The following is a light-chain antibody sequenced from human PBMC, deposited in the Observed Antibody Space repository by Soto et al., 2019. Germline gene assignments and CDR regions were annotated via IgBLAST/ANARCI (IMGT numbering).Light chain of an antibody. Sequence: QSVLTQPASVSGSPGQSIAISCIGTSSDVGAYNYVSWYQQHPGKAPKLVIYDVNNRPSGVSNRFSGSKSGNTASLTISGLQAEDEADYYCSSYTTSGSVVFGGGTKVTVL. CDR1: SSDVGAYNY. J-gene: IGLJ2*01. CDR3: SSYTTSGSVV. V-gene: IGLV2-14*03. CDR2: DVN.